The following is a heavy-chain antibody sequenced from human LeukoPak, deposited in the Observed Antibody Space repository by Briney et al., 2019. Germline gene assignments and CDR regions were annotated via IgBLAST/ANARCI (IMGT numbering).Heavy chain of an antibody. CDR3: ARHVWLQPFDY. J-gene: IGHJ4*02. D-gene: IGHD3-9*01. Sequence: KPSETLSLTCSVCGGSMNSYYWSWLRQSPGKGLEWIGHIYYSGSTNYNPSLKSRVTISVDTSKNQFSLKLSSVTAADTAVYYCARHVWLQPFDYWGQGTLVTVSS. V-gene: IGHV4-59*08. CDR2: IYYSGST. CDR1: GGSMNSYY.